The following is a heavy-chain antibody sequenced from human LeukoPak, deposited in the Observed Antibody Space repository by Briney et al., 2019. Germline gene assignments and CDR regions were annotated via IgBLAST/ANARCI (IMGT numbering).Heavy chain of an antibody. CDR2: IYTSGST. D-gene: IGHD4/OR15-4a*01. V-gene: IGHV4-4*07. Sequence: SETLSLTCTVSDSSISSYYWSWIRQPAGKGLEWIGRIYTSGSTNYNPSLKSRVTISVDTSKNQFSLKLSSVTAADTAVYYCARKTIYYYYMDVWGKGTTVTVSS. J-gene: IGHJ6*03. CDR3: ARKTIYYYYMDV. CDR1: DSSISSYY.